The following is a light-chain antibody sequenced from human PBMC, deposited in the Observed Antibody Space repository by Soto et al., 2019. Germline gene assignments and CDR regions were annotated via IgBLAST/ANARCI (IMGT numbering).Light chain of an antibody. CDR3: SSYTSSTIPYV. CDR2: HVN. CDR1: SSDIGGYNY. V-gene: IGLV2-14*03. J-gene: IGLJ1*01. Sequence: QSVLTQPDSVSGSPGQSIIISCTGTSSDIGGYNYVSWYQHHPGKAPKLMIYHVNDRPSGVSVRFSGSKSVNTASLTIFCFRAEDEADYYCSSYTSSTIPYVFGTGTKVTVL.